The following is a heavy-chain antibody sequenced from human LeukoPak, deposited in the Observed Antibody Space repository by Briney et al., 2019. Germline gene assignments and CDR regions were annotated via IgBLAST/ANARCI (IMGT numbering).Heavy chain of an antibody. CDR3: ARDLLQYFDWLTMAGY. Sequence: ASVKVSCKASGYTFTSYGISWVRQAPGQGLEWMGWISAYNGNTKYAQRLQGRVTMPTDTSTTTAYVELRSLRSDDTAVYYCARDLLQYFDWLTMAGYWGQGTLVSVSS. J-gene: IGHJ4*02. D-gene: IGHD3-9*01. V-gene: IGHV1-18*01. CDR2: ISAYNGNT. CDR1: GYTFTSYG.